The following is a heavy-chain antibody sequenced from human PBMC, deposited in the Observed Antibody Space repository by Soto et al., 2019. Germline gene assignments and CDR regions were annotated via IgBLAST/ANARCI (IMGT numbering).Heavy chain of an antibody. CDR2: IYYSGST. CDR3: AREHSQLVRMYYFDY. Sequence: PSETLSLTCTVSGGSISSYYWSWIRQPPGKGLEWIGYIYYSGSTNYNPSLKSRVTISVDTSKNQFSLKLSSVTAADTAVYYCAREHSQLVRMYYFDYWGQGTLVTVSS. CDR1: GGSISSYY. D-gene: IGHD6-6*01. J-gene: IGHJ4*02. V-gene: IGHV4-59*01.